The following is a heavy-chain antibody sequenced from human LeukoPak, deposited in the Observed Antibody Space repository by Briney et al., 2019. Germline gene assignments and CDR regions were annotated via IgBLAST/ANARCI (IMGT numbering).Heavy chain of an antibody. CDR3: SRGLYGDYVFDY. V-gene: IGHV4-4*07. D-gene: IGHD4-17*01. J-gene: IGHJ4*02. CDR2: IYTSGSP. Sequence: SETLSLTCTVSGGSISSYFWSWIRQPAGKGLEWIGRIYTSGSPNYNPSLKSRVTMSVDTSKNQFSLKLSSVTAADTAMYYCSRGLYGDYVFDYWGQGTLVTVSS. CDR1: GGSISSYF.